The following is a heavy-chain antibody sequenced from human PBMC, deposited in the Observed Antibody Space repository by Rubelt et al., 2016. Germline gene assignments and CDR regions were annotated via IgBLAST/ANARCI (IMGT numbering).Heavy chain of an antibody. V-gene: IGHV1-2*02. CDR2: INPNSGGT. CDR3: ARFAIGGHSSGYLFDY. D-gene: IGHD3-22*01. Sequence: QVQLVQSGAEVKKPGASVKVSCKASGYTFTGYYMHWVRQAPGQGLAWMGWINPNSGGTNYAQKVQGRATMTRDTSISTAYMELSRLRSDDTAVYYCARFAIGGHSSGYLFDYWGQGTLVTVSS. CDR1: GYTFTGYY. J-gene: IGHJ4*02.